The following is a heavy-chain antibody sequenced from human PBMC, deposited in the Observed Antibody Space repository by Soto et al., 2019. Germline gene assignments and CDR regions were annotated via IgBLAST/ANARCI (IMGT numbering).Heavy chain of an antibody. CDR3: VKEWTPRRAFDF. J-gene: IGHJ4*02. V-gene: IGHV3-23*01. CDR1: RFKFSSYA. Sequence: LRLSCVASRFKFSSYAMSWVRPAPGKGLEWVSGIRGSGASTFYADSVKGRFTISRDNSKNTVYLQMNSLRVEDTAKYYCVKEWTPRRAFDFWGQGTLVTVSS. CDR2: IRGSGAST. D-gene: IGHD5-12*01.